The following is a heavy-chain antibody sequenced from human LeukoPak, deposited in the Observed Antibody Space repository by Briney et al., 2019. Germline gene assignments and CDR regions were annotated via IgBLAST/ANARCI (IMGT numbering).Heavy chain of an antibody. D-gene: IGHD3-10*01. Sequence: SETLSLTCAVYGGSFSGYYWSWIRQPPGKGLEWIGEINHSGSTNYNPSLKSRVTMSVDTSKNQFSLKLSSVTAADTAVYYCARDWYYYGSGSPNDNYYYYMDVWGKGTTVTISS. CDR2: INHSGST. V-gene: IGHV4-34*01. CDR3: ARDWYYYGSGSPNDNYYYYMDV. J-gene: IGHJ6*03. CDR1: GGSFSGYY.